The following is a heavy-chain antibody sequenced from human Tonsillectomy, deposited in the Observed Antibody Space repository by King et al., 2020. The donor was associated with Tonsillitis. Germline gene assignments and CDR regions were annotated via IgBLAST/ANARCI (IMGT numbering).Heavy chain of an antibody. Sequence: TLQESGPTLVKPPQTLTLTCTLSGFPITSSGVGVGWIRQSPGKALEWLALIYWDDDKRYSPSLKSRLVSTKDTSNNQVVLTVTNMDPVDTGTYYCAPRPGLSFCNGWNEVVFYFCGQGILVSVSS. CDR2: IYWDDDK. D-gene: IGHD1-1*01. CDR1: GFPITSSGVG. V-gene: IGHV2-5*02. CDR3: APRPGLSFCNGWNEVVFYF. J-gene: IGHJ4*02.